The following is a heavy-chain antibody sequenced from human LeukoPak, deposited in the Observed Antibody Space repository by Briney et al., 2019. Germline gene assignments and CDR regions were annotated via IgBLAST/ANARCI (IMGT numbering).Heavy chain of an antibody. CDR1: GYTLTELS. CDR2: FDPEDGET. CDR3: ATSIVWPAAEYFQH. D-gene: IGHD2-15*01. V-gene: IGHV1-24*01. J-gene: IGHJ1*01. Sequence: ASVKASCKVSGYTLTELSMHWVRQAPGKGLEWMGGFDPEDGETIYAQKFQGRVTMTEDTSTDTAYMELSSLRSEDTAVYYCATSIVWPAAEYFQHRGQGTLVTVSS.